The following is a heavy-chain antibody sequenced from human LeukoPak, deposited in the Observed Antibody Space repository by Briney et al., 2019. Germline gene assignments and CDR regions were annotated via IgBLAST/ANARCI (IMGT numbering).Heavy chain of an antibody. CDR2: IYYSGST. CDR1: GGSFSSYS. CDR3: ARGQYTYGGACFDC. V-gene: IGHV4-59*01. J-gene: IGHJ4*02. D-gene: IGHD5-18*01. Sequence: PSETLSLTCTVSGGSFSSYSWTWIRQPPGKELEWIGYIYYSGSTNYNPSLKSRVTISVDTSKNQFSLKLSPVTAADTAVYYCARGQYTYGGACFDCWGQGTLVTVSS.